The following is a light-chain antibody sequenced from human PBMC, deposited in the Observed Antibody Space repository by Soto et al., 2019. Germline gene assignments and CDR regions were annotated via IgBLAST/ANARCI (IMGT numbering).Light chain of an antibody. CDR2: DAA. V-gene: IGKV1-5*01. CDR1: QAISGY. Sequence: DIQMTHSPSTLSASVADRDTIACRASQAISGYLAWYQRKPGKAPKLLIYDAANLQTGVSSRFSGSGSGTEFTLTINSLQPDDFATYYCQQYSSYPLTFGGGTKVDIK. J-gene: IGKJ4*01. CDR3: QQYSSYPLT.